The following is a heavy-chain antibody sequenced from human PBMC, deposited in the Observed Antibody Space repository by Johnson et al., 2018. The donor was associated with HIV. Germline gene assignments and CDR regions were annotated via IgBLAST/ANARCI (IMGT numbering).Heavy chain of an antibody. CDR3: AKDDNLGVWYSDAFDV. CDR1: GFTFSSYW. CDR2: IHNDESIT. J-gene: IGHJ3*01. Sequence: VQLVESGGGLVQPGGSLRLSCAASGFTFSSYWMHWVRQAPGKGLVWVSRIHNDESITHYADSVKGRFTMSRDNSKNTLYLHMKSLRPEDTSIYYCAKDDNLGVWYSDAFDVWGQGTVVTVSS. D-gene: IGHD6-19*01. V-gene: IGHV3-74*01.